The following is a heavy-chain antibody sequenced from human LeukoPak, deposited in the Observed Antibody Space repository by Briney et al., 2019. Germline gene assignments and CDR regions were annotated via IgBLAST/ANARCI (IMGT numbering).Heavy chain of an antibody. J-gene: IGHJ4*02. CDR3: AKVGDFWSGYCDY. Sequence: GGSLRLSCAASGFPVSSNYMSWVRQAPGKGLEWVSVVYGGGSTYYADSVKGRFTISRDNSKNTLYLQMNSLRAEDTAVYYCAKVGDFWSGYCDYWGQGTLVTVSS. CDR1: GFPVSSNY. D-gene: IGHD3-3*01. V-gene: IGHV3-53*05. CDR2: VYGGGST.